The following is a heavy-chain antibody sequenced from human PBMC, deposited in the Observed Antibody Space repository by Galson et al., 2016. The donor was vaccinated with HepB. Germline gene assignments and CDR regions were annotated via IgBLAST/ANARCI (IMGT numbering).Heavy chain of an antibody. CDR2: IYYSGTT. CDR3: ARVKRNWSSWTGNSEYAFDI. V-gene: IGHV4-39*01. J-gene: IGHJ3*02. CDR1: GGSISSSSYY. Sequence: SETLSLTCSVSGGSISSSSYYWGWIRQPPGKGLRWIGTIYYSGTTYYNASLKSRVTISLDTSKNQFSLKVGSVTAADTAVYYCARVKRNWSSWTGNSEYAFDIWGQGTMFTVSS. D-gene: IGHD6-13*01.